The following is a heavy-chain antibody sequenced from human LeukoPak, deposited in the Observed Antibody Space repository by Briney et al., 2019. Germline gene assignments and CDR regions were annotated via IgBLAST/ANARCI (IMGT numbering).Heavy chain of an antibody. D-gene: IGHD3-22*01. Sequence: GGSWRLPCGVLGFTFCRYALSWVRKAPGKGLDWVSSISGRSGSTYYADSVKGRFTISRDDTKNTLYLKPNSLRAEDTAVYYCGKVGGSYFYESSGASGDYFDYWGQGTLVTVSS. J-gene: IGHJ4*02. V-gene: IGHV3-23*01. CDR2: ISGRSGST. CDR3: GKVGGSYFYESSGASGDYFDY. CDR1: GFTFCRYA.